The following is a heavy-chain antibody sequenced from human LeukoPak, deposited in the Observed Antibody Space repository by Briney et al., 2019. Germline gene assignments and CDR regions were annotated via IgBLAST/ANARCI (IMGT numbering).Heavy chain of an antibody. CDR2: ISPTGSTI. CDR1: GFTLSSYR. CDR3: ASLTLGAIRTISYAFDL. V-gene: IGHV3-48*01. Sequence: GGSLRLSCAASGFTLSSYRMNWVRQALGKGPEWVSYISPTGSTIYYADSVRGRFTISRSSAKNPLYLQMTSLRPEDTAMYYCASLTLGAIRTISYAFDLWGQGTMVTVYS. J-gene: IGHJ3*01. D-gene: IGHD1-26*01.